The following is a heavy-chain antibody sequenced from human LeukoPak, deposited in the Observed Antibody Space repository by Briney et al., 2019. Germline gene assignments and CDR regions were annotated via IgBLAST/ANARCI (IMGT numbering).Heavy chain of an antibody. CDR3: ARAFYSGNYYYYYYMDV. CDR1: GGTFSSYA. Sequence: ASVKVSCKASGGTFSSYAISWVRQAPGQGLEWMGWISTYNVNTNYAQKLQGRVTMTTDTSTSTAYMELRSLRSDDTAVYYCARAFYSGNYYYYYYMDVWGKGTTVTVSS. D-gene: IGHD3-10*01. J-gene: IGHJ6*03. CDR2: ISTYNVNT. V-gene: IGHV1-18*01.